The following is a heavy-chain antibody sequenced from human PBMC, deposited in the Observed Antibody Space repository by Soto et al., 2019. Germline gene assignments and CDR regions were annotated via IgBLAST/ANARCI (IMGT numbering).Heavy chain of an antibody. CDR3: AGGRLGHYYDSSGYYYTRPPQFDY. D-gene: IGHD3-22*01. CDR1: GGSFSGYY. CDR2: INHSGST. Sequence: SETLSLTCAVYGGSFSGYYWSWIRQPPGKGLEWIGEINHSGSTNYNPSLKSRVTISVDTSKNQFSLKLSSVTAADTAVYYCAGGRLGHYYDSSGYYYTRPPQFDYWGQGTLVTVSS. J-gene: IGHJ4*02. V-gene: IGHV4-34*01.